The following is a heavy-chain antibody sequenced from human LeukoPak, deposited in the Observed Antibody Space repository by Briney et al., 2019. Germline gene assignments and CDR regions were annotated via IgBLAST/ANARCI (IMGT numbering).Heavy chain of an antibody. D-gene: IGHD5-18*01. J-gene: IGHJ6*03. CDR1: GFTFSSYE. V-gene: IGHV3-48*03. CDR2: INSSGSTI. CDR3: ATGKDTAMVTYYYYYYMDV. Sequence: PGGSLRLSCAASGFTFSSYEMNWVRQAPGKGLEWVSYINSSGSTIYYADSVKGRFTISRDNAKNSLYLQMNSLRAEDTAVYYCATGKDTAMVTYYYYYYMDVWGKGTTVTVSS.